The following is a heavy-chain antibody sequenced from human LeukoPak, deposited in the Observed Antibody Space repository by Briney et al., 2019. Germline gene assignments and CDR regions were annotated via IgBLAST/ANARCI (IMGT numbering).Heavy chain of an antibody. V-gene: IGHV4-59*01. Sequence: SETLSLTCTVSGGSIRSYYWSWIRQPPGKGLEWIGYIYYSGSTNYNPSLKSRVTISVDTSKNQFSLKLRSVTAADTAVYYCARVYYRSSYDYWYFDLWGRGTLVTVSS. CDR2: IYYSGST. D-gene: IGHD6-13*01. J-gene: IGHJ2*01. CDR3: ARVYYRSSYDYWYFDL. CDR1: GGSIRSYY.